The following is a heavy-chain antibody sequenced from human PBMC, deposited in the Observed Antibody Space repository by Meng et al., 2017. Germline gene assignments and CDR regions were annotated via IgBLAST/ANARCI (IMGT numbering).Heavy chain of an antibody. J-gene: IGHJ4*02. Sequence: EVTLVEAGGGLVQPGGSLRLSCAASGFNFNNYWMHWVRQVPGKGLVWVSRISGDGSIKNYADSVKGRFTISRDNAKNTLYLQMNSLRPEDTAVYYCLDEAPRSDYWGQGSLVTVSS. D-gene: IGHD1-1*01. CDR2: ISGDGSIK. CDR3: LDEAPRSDY. CDR1: GFNFNNYW. V-gene: IGHV3-74*01.